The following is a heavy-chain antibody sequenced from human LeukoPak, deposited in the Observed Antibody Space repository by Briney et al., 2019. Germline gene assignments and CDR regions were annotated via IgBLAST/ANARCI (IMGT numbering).Heavy chain of an antibody. CDR1: GGSFSGYY. D-gene: IGHD2-2*01. CDR2: INHSGST. Sequence: KPSETLSLTCAVYGGSFSGYYWSWIRQPPGKGLEWIGEINHSGSTNYNPSLKSRVTISVDTSKNQFSLKLSSVTAADTAVYYCAREVVVVPAAITHRQYHFDYWGQGTLVTVSS. J-gene: IGHJ4*02. V-gene: IGHV4-34*01. CDR3: AREVVVVPAAITHRQYHFDY.